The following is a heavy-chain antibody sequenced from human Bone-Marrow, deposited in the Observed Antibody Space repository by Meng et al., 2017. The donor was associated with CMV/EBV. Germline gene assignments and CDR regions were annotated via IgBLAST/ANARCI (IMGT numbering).Heavy chain of an antibody. J-gene: IGHJ6*02. Sequence: TVPTYYMHWVRQAPGQWLEWMGIINPSGGSTSYAQKFQGRVTMTRDTSTSTVYMELSSLRSEDTAVYYCARDGCSSTSCYNYYYYGMDVWVQGTTVTVSS. CDR2: INPSGGST. D-gene: IGHD2-2*02. CDR1: TVPTYY. CDR3: ARDGCSSTSCYNYYYYGMDV. V-gene: IGHV1-46*01.